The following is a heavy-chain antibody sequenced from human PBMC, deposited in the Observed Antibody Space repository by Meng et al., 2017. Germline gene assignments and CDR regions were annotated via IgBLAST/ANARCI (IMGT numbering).Heavy chain of an antibody. D-gene: IGHD3-22*01. V-gene: IGHV4-4*02. CDR2: IYHSGST. Sequence: VTLEGSGPGLVKPSGTLSLPCGVSGGSISSRNWWSWVRQPPGKGLEWIGEIYHSGSTNYNPSLKSRVTISVDKSKNQFSLKLSSVTAADTAVYYCARAGVGYYDSSGPYSYWGQGTLVTVSS. J-gene: IGHJ4*02. CDR1: GGSISSRNW. CDR3: ARAGVGYYDSSGPYSY.